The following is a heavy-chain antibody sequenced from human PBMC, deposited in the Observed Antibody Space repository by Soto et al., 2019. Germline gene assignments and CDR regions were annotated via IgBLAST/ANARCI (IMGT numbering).Heavy chain of an antibody. Sequence: SSETLSLTCPVSGGSISSGGYYWSWIRQHPGKGLEWIGYIYYSGSTYYNPSLKSRVTISVDTSKNQFSLKLSSVTAADTAVYYCARAYLGYCSGGSCYSGVWFDPWGQGTLVTVSS. CDR3: ARAYLGYCSGGSCYSGVWFDP. CDR2: IYYSGST. D-gene: IGHD2-15*01. CDR1: GGSISSGGYY. V-gene: IGHV4-31*03. J-gene: IGHJ5*02.